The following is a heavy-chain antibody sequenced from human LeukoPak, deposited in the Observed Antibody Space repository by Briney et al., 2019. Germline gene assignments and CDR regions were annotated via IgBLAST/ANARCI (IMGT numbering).Heavy chain of an antibody. J-gene: IGHJ4*02. CDR1: GYTFTSYG. Sequence: ASVKVSCKASGYTFTSYGISWVRQAPGQGLEWMGRINPNSGGTNYAQKFQGRVTMTRDTSISTAYMELSRLRSDDTAVYYCARNSGWYLAYWGQGTLVTVSS. CDR2: INPNSGGT. D-gene: IGHD6-19*01. CDR3: ARNSGWYLAY. V-gene: IGHV1-2*06.